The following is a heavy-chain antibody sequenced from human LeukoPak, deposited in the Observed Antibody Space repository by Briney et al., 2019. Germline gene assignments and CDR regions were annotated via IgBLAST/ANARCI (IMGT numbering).Heavy chain of an antibody. CDR2: IYYSGST. D-gene: IGHD6-13*01. Sequence: SETLSLTCTVSGGSISSYYWSWIRQPPGKGLEWIGYIYYSGSTDYSPSLKSRVTISVDTSKNQFSLKLSSVTAADTAVYYCARGTGYSSTHPDYWGQGTLVTVSS. CDR1: GGSISSYY. J-gene: IGHJ4*02. V-gene: IGHV4-59*01. CDR3: ARGTGYSSTHPDY.